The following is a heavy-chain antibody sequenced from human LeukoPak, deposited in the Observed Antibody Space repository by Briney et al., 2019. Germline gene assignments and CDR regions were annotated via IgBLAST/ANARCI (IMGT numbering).Heavy chain of an antibody. D-gene: IGHD2-15*01. CDR3: ARDDVRCSGGSCYSDSAFDI. Sequence: SETLSLTCAVYGGSFSGYYWSWIRQPPGKGLEGIGEINHSGSTNYNPSLKSRVTISVDTSKNQFSLKLSSVTAADTAVYYCARDDVRCSGGSCYSDSAFDIWGQGTMVTVSS. CDR1: GGSFSGYY. J-gene: IGHJ3*02. CDR2: INHSGST. V-gene: IGHV4-34*01.